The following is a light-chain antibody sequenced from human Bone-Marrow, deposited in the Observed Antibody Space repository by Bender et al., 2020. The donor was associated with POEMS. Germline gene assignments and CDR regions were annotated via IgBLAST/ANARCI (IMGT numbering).Light chain of an antibody. CDR3: CSYASSSPFYV. Sequence: SYVLTQPPSVSVAPGKTAMITCGATNIRTKGVHWYQQKPGQAPVLVIYHDFDRPSGIPERFSGSKSGNTASLTISGLRAEDEADYYCCSYASSSPFYVFGGGTKLTVL. CDR1: NIRTKG. V-gene: IGLV3-21*01. CDR2: HDF. J-gene: IGLJ1*01.